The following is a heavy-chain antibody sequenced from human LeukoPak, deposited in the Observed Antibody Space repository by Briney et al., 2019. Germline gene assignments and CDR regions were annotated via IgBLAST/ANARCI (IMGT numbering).Heavy chain of an antibody. CDR2: INPNSGGT. D-gene: IGHD3-10*01. CDR1: GYTFTGYY. CDR3: AREGDYYGSGRDWFDP. J-gene: IGHJ5*02. Sequence: GASVKVSCKASGYTFTGYYMHWVRQAPGQGLEWMGWINPNSGGTNYAQKFQGRVTVTRDTSISTAYMELSRLRSDDTAVYYCAREGDYYGSGRDWFDPWGQGTLVTVSS. V-gene: IGHV1-2*02.